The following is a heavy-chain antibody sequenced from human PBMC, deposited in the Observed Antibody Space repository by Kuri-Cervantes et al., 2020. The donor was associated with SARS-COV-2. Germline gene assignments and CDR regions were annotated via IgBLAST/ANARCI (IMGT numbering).Heavy chain of an antibody. J-gene: IGHJ6*01. CDR3: ARASPYYYYYYGMDV. CDR1: GGSFSGYY. V-gene: IGHV4-34*01. CDR2: INHSGST. Sequence: SETLSLTCAVYGGSFSGYYWSWIRQPPGKGLEWIGEINHSGSTNYNPSLKSRVTISVDTSKNQFSLKLSSVTAADTAVYYCARASPYYYYYYGMDVWGQGTTVTCYS.